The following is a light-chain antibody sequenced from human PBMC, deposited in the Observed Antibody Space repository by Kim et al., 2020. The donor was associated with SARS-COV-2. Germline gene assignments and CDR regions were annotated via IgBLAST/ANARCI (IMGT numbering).Light chain of an antibody. Sequence: AFTGDRVTITLRASQDITNYLAWYQQKPGKAPKVLIYAASTLQSGVPSRFSGSGSGTDFTLTIRNLQSEDFATYYCQQYYHYPLTFAGGTKVDIK. CDR2: AAS. CDR3: QQYYHYPLT. J-gene: IGKJ4*01. V-gene: IGKV1-8*01. CDR1: QDITNY.